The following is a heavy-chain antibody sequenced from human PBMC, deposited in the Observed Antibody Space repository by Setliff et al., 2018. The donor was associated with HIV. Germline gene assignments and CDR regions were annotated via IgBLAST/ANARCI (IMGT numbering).Heavy chain of an antibody. CDR3: AIDGAGGWLRPMPDY. J-gene: IGHJ4*02. D-gene: IGHD5-12*01. V-gene: IGHV1-24*01. CDR2: FDPEHGGT. CDR1: GYTLAELS. Sequence: ASVKVSCKVSGYTLAELSMHWVRQAPGKGLEWMGGFDPEHGGTVYAQKFQGRVTMTEDTSTDTAYMEMSGLRSEDTAVYYCAIDGAGGWLRPMPDYWGQGTLVTVSS.